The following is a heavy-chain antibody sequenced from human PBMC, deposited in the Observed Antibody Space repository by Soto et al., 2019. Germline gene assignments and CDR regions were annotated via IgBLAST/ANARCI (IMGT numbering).Heavy chain of an antibody. CDR1: GYTFTRYG. V-gene: IGHV1-18*04. CDR2: ISAYNGNT. J-gene: IGHJ5*02. D-gene: IGHD4-17*01. CDR3: ARSPTVTTSSWFDP. Sequence: ASVKVSCKASGYTFTRYGISWVRQAPGQGLEWMGWISAYNGNTNYAQKLQGRVTMTTDTSTSTAYMELRSLRSDDTAVYYCARSPTVTTSSWFDPWGQGTLVTVSS.